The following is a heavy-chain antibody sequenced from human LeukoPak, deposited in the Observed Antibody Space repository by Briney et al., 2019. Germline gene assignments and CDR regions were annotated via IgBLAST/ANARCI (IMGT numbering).Heavy chain of an antibody. CDR1: GASFSSSTYY. V-gene: IGHV4-39*01. CDR2: IYYSAST. Sequence: SETLSLTCTVSGASFSSSTYYWGWIRQPPGKGLEWIGSIYYSASTYYNPSLKSRVTMSVDTSKNQFSLKLRSVTAADTGVYYCARHAGGIAAAGTRPFDYWGQGTLVTVSS. D-gene: IGHD6-13*01. CDR3: ARHAGGIAAAGTRPFDY. J-gene: IGHJ4*02.